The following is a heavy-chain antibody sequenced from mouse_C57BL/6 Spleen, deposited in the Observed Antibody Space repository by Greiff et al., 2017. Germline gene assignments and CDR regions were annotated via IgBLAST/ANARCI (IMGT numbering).Heavy chain of an antibody. CDR2: IYPSDSET. CDR3: ARRGGSYVWYFDV. CDR1: GYTFTSYW. V-gene: IGHV1-61*01. Sequence: QVQLQQPGAELVRPGSSVKLSCKASGYTFTSYWMDWVKQRPGQGLEWIGNIYPSDSETHYNQKFKDKATLTVDKSSSTAYMQLSSLTSEYSAVYYCARRGGSYVWYFDVWGTGTTVTVSS. D-gene: IGHD1-1*02. J-gene: IGHJ1*03.